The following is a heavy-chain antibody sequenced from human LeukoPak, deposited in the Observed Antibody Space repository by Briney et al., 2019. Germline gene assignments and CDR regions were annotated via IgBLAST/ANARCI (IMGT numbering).Heavy chain of an antibody. CDR1: GFTFSSYW. CDR2: IKQDGSEK. D-gene: IGHD1-26*01. J-gene: IGHJ4*02. V-gene: IGHV3-7*01. CDR3: ARRGWAVGATSEFDY. Sequence: GGSLRLSCAASGFTFSSYWMSWVRQAPGKGLEWVANIKQDGSEKCYVDFVKGRFTISRDNAKNSLYLQMNSLRAEDTAVYYCARRGWAVGATSEFDYWGQGTLVTVSS.